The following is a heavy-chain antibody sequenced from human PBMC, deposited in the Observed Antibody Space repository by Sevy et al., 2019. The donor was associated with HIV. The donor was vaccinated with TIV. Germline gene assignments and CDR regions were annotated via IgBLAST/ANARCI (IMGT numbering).Heavy chain of an antibody. CDR3: ARDRDYYRSGTYDH. Sequence: GGSLRLSCAASEFTFRDYTMNWVRQTPGKGLEWVSYISSGSSYIRYADSVKGRFTISRDNAENSLYLQMNSLRAEDTGVYYCARDRDYYRSGTYDHWGQGTLVTVSS. CDR1: EFTFRDYT. D-gene: IGHD3-10*01. J-gene: IGHJ4*02. CDR2: ISSGSSYI. V-gene: IGHV3-21*06.